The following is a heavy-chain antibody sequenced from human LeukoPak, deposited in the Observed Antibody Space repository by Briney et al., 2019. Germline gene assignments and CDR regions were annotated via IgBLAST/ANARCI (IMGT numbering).Heavy chain of an antibody. D-gene: IGHD3-10*01. CDR2: IIWNGDST. Sequence: PGGSLRLSCAASGLTFDDYGMSWVRQAPGKGLEWVSAIIWNGDSTGYADSVKGRFTISRDNARNSLYLQMSSLRAEDTALYYCARVPNGSGSYFFHWFDPWGQGTLVTVSS. CDR3: ARVPNGSGSYFFHWFDP. V-gene: IGHV3-20*04. CDR1: GLTFDDYG. J-gene: IGHJ5*02.